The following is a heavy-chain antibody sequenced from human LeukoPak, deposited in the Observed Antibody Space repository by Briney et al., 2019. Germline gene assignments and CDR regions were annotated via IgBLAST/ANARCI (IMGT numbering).Heavy chain of an antibody. CDR1: GFTFRAYT. J-gene: IGHJ4*02. CDR3: AKDVKSDGVWDIDH. CDR2: IYGSGEGQT. D-gene: IGHD4-17*01. Sequence: GGSLRLSCAASGFTFRAYTMNWVRQAPGKRLEWVSGIYGSGEGQTFYADSVRGRFTISRDDSRNLVFLHMDSLRVEDTALYYCAKDVKSDGVWDIDHWGQGTLVTVSS. V-gene: IGHV3-23*01.